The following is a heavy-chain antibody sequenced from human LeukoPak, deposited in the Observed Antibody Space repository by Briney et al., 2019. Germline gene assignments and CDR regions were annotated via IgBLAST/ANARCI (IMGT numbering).Heavy chain of an antibody. CDR3: AVNQISYYGMDV. V-gene: IGHV1-58*02. D-gene: IGHD1-14*01. Sequence: SVKVSCKASGFTFTSSAMQWVRQARGQRLAWIGWIVVGSGNTNYAQKFQERVTITRDMSTSTAYMELSSLRSEDTAVYYCAVNQISYYGMDVWGQGTTVTVSS. CDR2: IVVGSGNT. CDR1: GFTFTSSA. J-gene: IGHJ6*02.